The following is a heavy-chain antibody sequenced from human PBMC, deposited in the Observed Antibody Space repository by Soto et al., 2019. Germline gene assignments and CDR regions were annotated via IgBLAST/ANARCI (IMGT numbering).Heavy chain of an antibody. V-gene: IGHV4-31*03. CDR2: IYYTGST. D-gene: IGHD3-22*01. CDR1: GGSINSGGYY. J-gene: IGHJ6*02. CDR3: ARVFKTMSFYYGMDV. Sequence: QVQLQELGPGLVKPSQTLSLICTVSGGSINSGGYYWSWIRQLPGKGLEWIGNIYYTGSTNYNRSLNSRIIITVDTTANQFSMKLSSVTAADTAIYFCARVFKTMSFYYGMDVWGQGTAVAVSS.